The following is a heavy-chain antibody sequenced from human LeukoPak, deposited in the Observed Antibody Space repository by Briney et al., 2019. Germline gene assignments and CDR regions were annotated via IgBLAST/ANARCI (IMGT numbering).Heavy chain of an antibody. D-gene: IGHD5-18*01. CDR1: GYTFTSYY. V-gene: IGHV1-46*01. J-gene: IGHJ4*02. Sequence: ASVKVSCKASGYTFTSYYMHWVRQAPGQGLEWMGIINPSGGSTSYAQKFQGRVTMTRDTSTSTVYMELSSLRSEDTAVYYCARDRLLDTAMVGLIDYWGQGILVTVSS. CDR2: INPSGGST. CDR3: ARDRLLDTAMVGLIDY.